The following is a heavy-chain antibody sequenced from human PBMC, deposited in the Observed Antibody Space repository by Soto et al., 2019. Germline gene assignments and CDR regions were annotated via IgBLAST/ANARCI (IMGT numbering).Heavy chain of an antibody. CDR3: ARGRYSSGYSDGNFDY. J-gene: IGHJ4*02. CDR1: GGSFSGYY. V-gene: IGHV4-34*01. CDR2: INHSGST. D-gene: IGHD6-19*01. Sequence: SETLSLTCAVYGGSFSGYYWSWIRQPPGKGLEWIGEINHSGSTNYNPSLKSRVTISVDTSKNQFSLKLSSVTAADTAVYYCARGRYSSGYSDGNFDYWGQGTLVTVSS.